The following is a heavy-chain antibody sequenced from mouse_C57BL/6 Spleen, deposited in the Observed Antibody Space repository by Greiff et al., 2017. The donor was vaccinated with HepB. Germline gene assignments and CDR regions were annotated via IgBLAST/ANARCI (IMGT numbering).Heavy chain of an antibody. J-gene: IGHJ4*01. Sequence: VQLQQSGAELVKPGASVKISCKASGYAFSSYWMNWVKQRPGKGLEWIGQIYPGDGDTNYNGKFKGKATLTADKSSSTAYMQRSSLTSEDSAVYCCEREGNYGTRGAMDYWGQGTSVTVSS. CDR2: IYPGDGDT. CDR1: GYAFSSYW. V-gene: IGHV1-80*01. D-gene: IGHD1-1*01. CDR3: EREGNYGTRGAMDY.